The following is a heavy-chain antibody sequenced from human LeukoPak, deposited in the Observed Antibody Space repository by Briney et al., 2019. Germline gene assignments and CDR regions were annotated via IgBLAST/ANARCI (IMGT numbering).Heavy chain of an antibody. D-gene: IGHD3-10*01. V-gene: IGHV3-30*18. CDR3: AKGAFYGSVTPYYFEY. CDR1: GLTFSSYG. Sequence: PGGSLRLSCAASGLTFSSYGMHWVRQAPGKGLEWVAVISYDGSNKYYGDSVKGRFTVSRDKSKNTLYLQMNSLRAEDTAVYYCAKGAFYGSVTPYYFEYWGQGTLVTVSS. CDR2: ISYDGSNK. J-gene: IGHJ4*02.